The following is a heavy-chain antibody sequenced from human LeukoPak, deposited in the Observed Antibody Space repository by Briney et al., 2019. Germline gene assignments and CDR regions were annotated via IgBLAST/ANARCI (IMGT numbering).Heavy chain of an antibody. V-gene: IGHV4-39*01. D-gene: IGHD6-13*01. Sequence: PSETLSLTCTVSGGSISSSSYYWGWIRQPPGKGLEWIGSIYYSRSTYYNPSLKSRVTISIDKSKNQFSLKLSSVTAADTAVYYCARRKAAAGTGGWFDPWGQGTLVTVSS. CDR2: IYYSRST. J-gene: IGHJ5*02. CDR3: ARRKAAAGTGGWFDP. CDR1: GGSISSSSYY.